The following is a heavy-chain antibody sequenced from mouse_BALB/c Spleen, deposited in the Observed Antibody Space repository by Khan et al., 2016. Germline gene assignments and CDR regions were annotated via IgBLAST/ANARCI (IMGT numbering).Heavy chain of an antibody. V-gene: IGHV1-82*01. CDR3: ARGYGCEDMDY. J-gene: IGHJ4*01. D-gene: IGHD1-2*01. CDR2: IYPGDGDT. Sequence: QVQLQQPGPELVKPGVSVKISGKASGYASSSSWMNWVKQRPGQGFVWTGRIYPGDGDTNINGKFKGKATLTADKSSSTTYMQLSSLTSVDSAVYFCARGYGCEDMDYWGQGTSVTVSS. CDR1: GYASSSSW.